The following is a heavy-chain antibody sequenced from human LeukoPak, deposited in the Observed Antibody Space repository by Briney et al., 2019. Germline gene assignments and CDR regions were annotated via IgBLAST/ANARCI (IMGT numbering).Heavy chain of an antibody. CDR2: INGDGSET. CDR3: ARVRMGDDFNPFDY. D-gene: IGHD3-16*01. V-gene: IGHV3-74*01. Sequence: GGSLRLSCAASGFTFSSFWIYWVRHAPGKGLVWVSRINGDGSETIYADSVKGRFTISRDNAKNTEYLQMNSLRAEDTAVYYCARVRMGDDFNPFDYWGQGTLVTVSS. CDR1: GFTFSSFW. J-gene: IGHJ4*02.